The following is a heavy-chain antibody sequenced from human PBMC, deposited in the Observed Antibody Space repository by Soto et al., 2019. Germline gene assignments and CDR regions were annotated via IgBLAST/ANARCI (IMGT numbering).Heavy chain of an antibody. CDR3: ARAASGSGSYYAAYFDY. V-gene: IGHV3-11*05. Sequence: QVQLVESGGGLVKPGGYLRVSCAASGFTFSDYYMSWIRQAPGKGLEWVSYISSSSSYTNYADSVKGRFTISRDNAKNSLYLQMNSLRAEDTAVYYCARAASGSGSYYAAYFDYWGQGTLVTVSS. D-gene: IGHD3-10*01. CDR1: GFTFSDYY. J-gene: IGHJ4*02. CDR2: ISSSSSYT.